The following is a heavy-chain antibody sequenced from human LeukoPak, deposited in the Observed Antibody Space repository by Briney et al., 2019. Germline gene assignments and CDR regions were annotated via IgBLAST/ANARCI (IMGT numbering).Heavy chain of an antibody. CDR2: IIPIFGTA. V-gene: IGHV1-69*13. CDR1: GGTFSSYA. J-gene: IGHJ4*02. Sequence: SVKVSCKASGGTFSSYAISWVRQAPGQGLEWMGGIIPIFGTANYAQKFQGRVTITADESTSTAYMELSSLRSEDTAVYYCATGSRYSSGWYFWGQGTLVTVSS. D-gene: IGHD6-19*01. CDR3: ATGSRYSSGWYF.